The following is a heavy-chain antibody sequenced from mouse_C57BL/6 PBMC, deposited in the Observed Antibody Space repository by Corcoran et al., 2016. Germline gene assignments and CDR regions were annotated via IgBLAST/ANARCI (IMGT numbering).Heavy chain of an antibody. D-gene: IGHD1-1*01. CDR1: GYTFTTYG. Sequence: QIQLVQSGPELKKPGETVKISCKASGYTFTTYGMSWVKQAPGKGLKWMGWINTYSGVPTYADDFKGRFAFSLETSASTAYLQINNLKNEDTATYFCARGYYGSTFWYFDVWGTGTTVTVSS. V-gene: IGHV9-3*01. J-gene: IGHJ1*03. CDR2: INTYSGVP. CDR3: ARGYYGSTFWYFDV.